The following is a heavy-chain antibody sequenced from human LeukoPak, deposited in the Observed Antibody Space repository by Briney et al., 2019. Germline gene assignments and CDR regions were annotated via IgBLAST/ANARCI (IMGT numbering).Heavy chain of an antibody. CDR3: AKGSSSGWPYFFDY. V-gene: IGHV3-23*01. CDR2: IGGGSGSST. D-gene: IGHD6-19*01. Sequence: PGGSLRLSCAASGFTFSSYAMSWVRQAPGKGLEWVSAIGGGSGSSTYYADAVKGRFSISRDNSRTTLSVQMNSLRAEDTAVYYCAKGSSSGWPYFFDYWGQGTLVTVSS. J-gene: IGHJ4*02. CDR1: GFTFSSYA.